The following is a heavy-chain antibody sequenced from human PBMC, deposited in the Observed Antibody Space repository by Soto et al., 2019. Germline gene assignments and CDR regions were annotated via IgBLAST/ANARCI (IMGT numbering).Heavy chain of an antibody. Sequence: QVQLVQSGAEVKKPGASVKVSCKASGFTFTNYYIHWVRQAPGQGLEWMGLINPSGGGTFYAQKFQGRGTVTRDTSTGTVYMELSNLRSEDTAVYFCARESGDTTLRQWGRSFHYWGQGTLVTVSS. J-gene: IGHJ4*02. V-gene: IGHV1-46*01. CDR2: INPSGGGT. CDR1: GFTFTNYY. D-gene: IGHD1-1*01. CDR3: ARESGDTTLRQWGRSFHY.